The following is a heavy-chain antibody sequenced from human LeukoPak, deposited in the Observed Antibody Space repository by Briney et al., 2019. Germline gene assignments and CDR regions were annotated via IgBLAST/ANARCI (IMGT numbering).Heavy chain of an antibody. V-gene: IGHV4-39*01. D-gene: IGHD3-10*01. J-gene: IGHJ4*02. CDR3: ARHNAPRRVGFDF. CDR1: GDSVSNDFYY. Sequence: SETLSLTCTVSGDSVSNDFYYWGWIRQPPGKGLEWVACLSHRGNTWYNPSLESRVTISVDTSKSRFSLNFNSVTAADTALYWCARHNAPRRVGFDFWGQGSWSPSPQ. CDR2: LSHRGNT.